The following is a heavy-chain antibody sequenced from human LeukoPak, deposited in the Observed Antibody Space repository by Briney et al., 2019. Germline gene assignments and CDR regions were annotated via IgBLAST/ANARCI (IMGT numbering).Heavy chain of an antibody. J-gene: IGHJ4*02. V-gene: IGHV4-59*12. CDR3: ARGSGYFDY. CDR2: MYYSGST. CDR1: GGSISSYY. Sequence: SETLSLTCPVSGGSISSYYWSWIRQPPGKGLEWIGYMYYSGSTNYNPSLKSRVTISLDTSKNQFSLKLSSVTAADTAVYYCARGSGYFDYWGQGTLVTVSS.